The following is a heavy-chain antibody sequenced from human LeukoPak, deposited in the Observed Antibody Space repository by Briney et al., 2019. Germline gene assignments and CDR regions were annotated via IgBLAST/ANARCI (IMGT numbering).Heavy chain of an antibody. Sequence: SETLSLTCAVSGGSISSGGYSWSWIRQPPGKGLEWIGYIYHSGSTYYNPSLKSRVTISVDRSKNQFSLKLSSVTAADTAVYYCARGNHYYDSSGYVLPFDYWGQGTLVTVSS. J-gene: IGHJ4*02. V-gene: IGHV4-30-2*01. CDR2: IYHSGST. CDR3: ARGNHYYDSSGYVLPFDY. D-gene: IGHD3-22*01. CDR1: GGSISSGGYS.